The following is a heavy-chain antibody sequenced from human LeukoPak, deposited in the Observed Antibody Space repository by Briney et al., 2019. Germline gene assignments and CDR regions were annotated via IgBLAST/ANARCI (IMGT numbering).Heavy chain of an antibody. CDR2: IKSKTDGGTT. D-gene: IGHD3-10*01. Sequence: GGSLRPSCAASGFTFSSYAMHWVRQAPGKGLEWVGRIKSKTDGGTTDYAAPVKGRFSISRDDSKNTLYLQMNSLITEDTAVYYCTTGTTMIRGVIIRYWGQGTLVTVSS. J-gene: IGHJ4*02. V-gene: IGHV3-15*01. CDR1: GFTFSSYA. CDR3: TTGTTMIRGVIIRY.